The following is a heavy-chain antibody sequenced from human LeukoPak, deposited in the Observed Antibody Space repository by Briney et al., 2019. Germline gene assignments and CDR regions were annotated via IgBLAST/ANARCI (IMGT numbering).Heavy chain of an antibody. V-gene: IGHV1-18*01. CDR3: ARDGGLWFGELESKFYFDY. CDR1: GYTFTSYG. D-gene: IGHD3-10*01. Sequence: ASVKVSCKASGYTFTSYGISWVRQAPGQGLEWMGWISAYNGNTNYAQKLQGRVTMTTDTSTSTAYMELRSLRSDDTAVYYCARDGGLWFGELESKFYFDYWGQGTLVTVSS. J-gene: IGHJ4*02. CDR2: ISAYNGNT.